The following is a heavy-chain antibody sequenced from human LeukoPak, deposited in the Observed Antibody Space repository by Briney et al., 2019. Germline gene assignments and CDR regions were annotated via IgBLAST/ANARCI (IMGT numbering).Heavy chain of an antibody. D-gene: IGHD6-13*01. J-gene: IGHJ6*02. CDR2: IIPILGIA. V-gene: IGHV1-69*04. CDR3: ARQTGYPLHHYYYYGMDV. Sequence: SSVKVSCKASGGTFSSYAISWVRQAPGQGLEWMGRIIPILGIANYAQKFQGRVTITADKSTSTAYMELSSLRSEDTAVYYCARQTGYPLHHYYYYGMDVWGQGTTVTVSS. CDR1: GGTFSSYA.